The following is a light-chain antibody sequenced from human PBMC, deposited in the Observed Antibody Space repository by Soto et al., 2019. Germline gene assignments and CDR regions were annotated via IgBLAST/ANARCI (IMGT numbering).Light chain of an antibody. CDR2: DAS. J-gene: IGKJ3*01. CDR1: QSVSSY. Sequence: EIVLTQSPATLSLSPGERATLSCRASQSVSSYLAWYQQKPGQAPRLLIYDASTRATGIPARFSGSGSGTDITLTISSLEPEDFAVYYCQQRSNWPLTFGPGTKVDIK. V-gene: IGKV3-11*01. CDR3: QQRSNWPLT.